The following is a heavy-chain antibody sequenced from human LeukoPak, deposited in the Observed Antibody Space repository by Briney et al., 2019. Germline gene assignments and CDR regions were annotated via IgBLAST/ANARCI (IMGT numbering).Heavy chain of an antibody. CDR1: GGSFSGYY. CDR2: INHSGST. D-gene: IGHD3-10*01. CDR3: ARDPMSRGVKDV. V-gene: IGHV4-34*01. J-gene: IGHJ6*02. Sequence: PSETLSLTCAGYGGSFSGYYWSWIRQPPGKGLEWMGEINHSGSTNYNPSLKSRVTILVDTSKNQFSLKLTSVSAADAAVYYCARDPMSRGVKDVWGQGTTVTVSS.